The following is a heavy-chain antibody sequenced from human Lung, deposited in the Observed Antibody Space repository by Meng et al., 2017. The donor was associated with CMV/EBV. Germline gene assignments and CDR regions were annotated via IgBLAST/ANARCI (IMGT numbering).Heavy chain of an antibody. CDR1: DFIFSTFS. Sequence: GESXKISXAASDFIFSTFSMNWVRQAPGKGLEWVSHISSSSSYIYYADSVKGRFTISRDNSKKSLFLQIHSLRAEDTAVYYCARERPMVRGNFPHNYYGMDVWGQGTTVTVSS. V-gene: IGHV3-21*01. D-gene: IGHD3-10*01. CDR3: ARERPMVRGNFPHNYYGMDV. CDR2: ISSSSSYI. J-gene: IGHJ6*02.